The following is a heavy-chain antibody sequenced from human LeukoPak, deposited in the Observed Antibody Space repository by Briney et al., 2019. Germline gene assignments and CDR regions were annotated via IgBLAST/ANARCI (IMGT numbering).Heavy chain of an antibody. J-gene: IGHJ6*02. CDR1: GGSFSDYF. V-gene: IGHV4-34*01. D-gene: IGHD2-2*01. CDR2: INHSGRT. Sequence: PSETLSLTCAVYGGSFSDYFWGWIRQPPGKGLEWIGEINHSGRTYYNPSLKSRVTISVDTSKNQSSLNLSSVTAADTAVYYCARDVVVVPAAIHYGMDVWGQGTTVTVSS. CDR3: ARDVVVVPAAIHYGMDV.